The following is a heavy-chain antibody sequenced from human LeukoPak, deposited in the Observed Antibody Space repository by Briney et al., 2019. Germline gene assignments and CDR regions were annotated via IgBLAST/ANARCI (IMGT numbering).Heavy chain of an antibody. D-gene: IGHD2-15*01. CDR1: GFTFSSYG. CDR3: ARDGVYCSGGSCYHDAFDI. V-gene: IGHV3-33*01. Sequence: GGSLRLSCAASGFTFSSYGMHWVRQAPGKGLEWVAVIWYDGSNKYYADSVKGRFTISRDNAKNSLYLQMNSLRAEDTAVYYCARDGVYCSGGSCYHDAFDIWGQGTMVTVSS. CDR2: IWYDGSNK. J-gene: IGHJ3*02.